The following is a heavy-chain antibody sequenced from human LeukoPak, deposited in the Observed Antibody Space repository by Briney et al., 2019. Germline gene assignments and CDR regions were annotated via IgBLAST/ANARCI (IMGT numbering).Heavy chain of an antibody. CDR3: ARTEIVVGPAYLDY. CDR2: ISGTSTTI. Sequence: KSGGSLRLSCAASGFTFSDYYMSWIRQTPGRGLEWVSYISGTSTTIYYTDSVKGRFTLSRDNAKNSLYLQMNSLRAEDTAVYYCARTEIVVGPAYLDYWGQGTLVTVSS. D-gene: IGHD2-2*01. CDR1: GFTFSDYY. V-gene: IGHV3-11*01. J-gene: IGHJ4*02.